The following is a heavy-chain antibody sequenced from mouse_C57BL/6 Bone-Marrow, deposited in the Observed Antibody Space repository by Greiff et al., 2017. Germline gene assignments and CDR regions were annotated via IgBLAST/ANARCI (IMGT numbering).Heavy chain of an antibody. V-gene: IGHV1-4*01. CDR2: INPSSGYT. J-gene: IGHJ2*01. CDR1: GYTFTGYS. Sequence: QVQLQQSGPELARPGASVKMSCKASGYTFTGYSMHWVKQRPGQGLEWIGDINPSSGYTRYNQKFKGKATLTADKSSSTAYMQLSSLTSEDSAVFCCERAIDYWGQGTTVTVSS. CDR3: ERAIDY.